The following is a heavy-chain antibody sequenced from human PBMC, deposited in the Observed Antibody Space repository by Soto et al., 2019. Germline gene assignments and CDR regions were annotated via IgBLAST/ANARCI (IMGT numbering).Heavy chain of an antibody. Sequence: ASVKVSCKASGYTFTSYDINWVRQATGQGLEWMGWMNPNSGNTGYAQKFQGRVTMTRNTSISTAYMELSSLRSEDTAVYYCAAKYCSGCSCYSRADFDYWGQGTLVTVSS. CDR1: GYTFTSYD. CDR3: AAKYCSGCSCYSRADFDY. V-gene: IGHV1-8*01. J-gene: IGHJ4*02. D-gene: IGHD2-15*01. CDR2: MNPNSGNT.